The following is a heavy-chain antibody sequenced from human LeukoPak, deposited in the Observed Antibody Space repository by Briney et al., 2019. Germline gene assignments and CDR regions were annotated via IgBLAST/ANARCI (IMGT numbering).Heavy chain of an antibody. CDR1: GFTFSSYS. D-gene: IGHD2-15*01. CDR3: ARDPDIVVVVDANDSVY. CDR2: ISSSSSTI. Sequence: PGGSLRLYCAASGFTFSSYSMNWVRQAPGKGLGWVSYISSSSSTIYYADSVKGRFTISRDNAKNSLYLQMNSLRAEDTAVYYCARDPDIVVVVDANDSVYWGQGTLVTVSS. J-gene: IGHJ4*02. V-gene: IGHV3-48*04.